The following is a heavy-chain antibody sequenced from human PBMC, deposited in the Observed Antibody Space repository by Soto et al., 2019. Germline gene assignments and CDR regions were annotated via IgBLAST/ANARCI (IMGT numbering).Heavy chain of an antibody. Sequence: EVQLLESGGGLVQPGGSLRLSCAASGFTFINYALTWVRQAPGRGLEWVSAISGSGATYYTESVKGRFTISRDNPENTLYLQMDSLRAEDTAIYYCARALDFWRGAITSARFDPWGQGTLVTVSS. D-gene: IGHD3-3*01. CDR2: ISGSGAT. CDR3: ARALDFWRGAITSARFDP. V-gene: IGHV3-23*01. CDR1: GFTFINYA. J-gene: IGHJ5*02.